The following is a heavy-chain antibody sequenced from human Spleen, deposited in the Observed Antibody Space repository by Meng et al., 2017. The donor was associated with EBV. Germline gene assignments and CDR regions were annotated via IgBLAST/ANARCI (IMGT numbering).Heavy chain of an antibody. CDR1: GGSFSRYH. D-gene: IGHD6-19*01. CDR3: ARSLVGNSSGSLKYLDH. V-gene: IGHV4-34*01. J-gene: IGHJ4*02. Sequence: QVQYQRVATTRLKPLETLSRTCGVFGGSFSRYHWSWIRQPPGKGREWIGEINHSGSTNYKPSLKSRVTMSVDTSRDQFSLRLSSVTAADTAVYYCARSLVGNSSGSLKYLDHWGQGSLVTVSS. CDR2: INHSGST.